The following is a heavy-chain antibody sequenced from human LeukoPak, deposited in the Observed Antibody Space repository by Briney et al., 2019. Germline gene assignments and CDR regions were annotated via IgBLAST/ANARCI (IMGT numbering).Heavy chain of an antibody. J-gene: IGHJ4*02. Sequence: PGGSLRLSCAASGFTFSSYAMSWVRQAPGKGLEWVSAISGSGGSTYYADLVKGRFTISRDNSKITLYLQMNSLRAEDTAVYYCAKGPTFRYCSGGSCYSPFDYWGQGTLVTVSS. D-gene: IGHD2-15*01. V-gene: IGHV3-23*01. CDR2: ISGSGGST. CDR1: GFTFSSYA. CDR3: AKGPTFRYCSGGSCYSPFDY.